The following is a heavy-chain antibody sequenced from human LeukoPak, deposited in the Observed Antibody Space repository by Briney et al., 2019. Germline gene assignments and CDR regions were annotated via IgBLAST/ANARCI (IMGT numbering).Heavy chain of an antibody. Sequence: GGYLRLSCAASGFTFSSYAMSWVRQAPGKGLEWVSGISTSGGSSSYADSVKGRFTISRDNPRNTLYMQMNSLRAEDTALYYCAIMHPYYDGSGYWVQWGQGTLVTVSS. CDR3: AIMHPYYDGSGYWVQ. D-gene: IGHD3-22*01. CDR2: ISTSGGSS. V-gene: IGHV3-23*01. CDR1: GFTFSSYA. J-gene: IGHJ4*02.